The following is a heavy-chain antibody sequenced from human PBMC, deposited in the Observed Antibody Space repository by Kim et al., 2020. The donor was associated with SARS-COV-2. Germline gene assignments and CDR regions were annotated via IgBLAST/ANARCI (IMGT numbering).Heavy chain of an antibody. J-gene: IGHJ3*02. CDR2: SRSTR. CDR3: ASLGGFDI. D-gene: IGHD2-15*01. V-gene: IGHV3-48*01. Sequence: SRSTRHYAHSVKRRYTIARDNYKNSLYLQMNGMGAEATAVYYCASLGGFDIWGQGTMVTVSS.